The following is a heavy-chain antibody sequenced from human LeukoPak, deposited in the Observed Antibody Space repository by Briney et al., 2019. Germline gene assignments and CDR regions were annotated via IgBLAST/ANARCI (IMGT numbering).Heavy chain of an antibody. J-gene: IGHJ4*02. CDR3: AKGSELYYVSSGYYEG. V-gene: IGHV3-9*01. CDR2: ISWNSGSI. Sequence: AGRSLRLSCAASGFTFGDYGMHWVRQAPGKGLEWVSGISWNSGSIGYADSVKGRFTISRDNAKNSLYLQMNSLRAEDTALYYCAKGSELYYVSSGYYEGWGQGALVTVSS. CDR1: GFTFGDYG. D-gene: IGHD3-22*01.